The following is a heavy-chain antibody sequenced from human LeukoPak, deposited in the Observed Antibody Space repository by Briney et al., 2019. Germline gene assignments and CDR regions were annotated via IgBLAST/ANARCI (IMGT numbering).Heavy chain of an antibody. CDR3: ARDSNGYEPTILGY. CDR1: GFTFSSYG. Sequence: GRSLRLSCAASGFTFSSYGMHWVRQPPGKGLEWVAVIWYDGSNKYYADSVKGRFTISRDNSKNTLYLQMNSLRAEDTAVYYCARDSNGYEPTILGYWGQGTLVTVSS. CDR2: IWYDGSNK. J-gene: IGHJ4*02. V-gene: IGHV3-33*01. D-gene: IGHD5-12*01.